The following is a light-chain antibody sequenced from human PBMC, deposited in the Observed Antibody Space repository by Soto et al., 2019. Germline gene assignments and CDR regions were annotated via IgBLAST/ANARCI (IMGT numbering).Light chain of an antibody. J-gene: IGLJ1*01. Sequence: QSALTQPASVSGSPGQSITISCTGTSSDVGGYNYVSWYQQHPGKAPKLMIFDVSNRASGVSNRFSGSKSGNTASLTISGLLAEDEADYYCSSDTSITTAYVFGTGTKVTVL. V-gene: IGLV2-14*03. CDR3: SSDTSITTAYV. CDR2: DVS. CDR1: SSDVGGYNY.